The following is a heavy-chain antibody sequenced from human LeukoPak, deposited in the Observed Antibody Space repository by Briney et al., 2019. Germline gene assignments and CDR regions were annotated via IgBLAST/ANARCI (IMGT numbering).Heavy chain of an antibody. J-gene: IGHJ3*02. Sequence: GGSVRLSCAASGFTFSSYAMSWVRQAPGKGLEWVSAISCSCRSTSSAHSLKGPFTISRDNSKNTLYLQMNSLRAEDTAVYYCAKNLEWLLADAFDIWGQGTMVTVSS. CDR1: GFTFSSYA. D-gene: IGHD3-3*01. CDR3: AKNLEWLLADAFDI. CDR2: ISCSCRST. V-gene: IGHV3-23*01.